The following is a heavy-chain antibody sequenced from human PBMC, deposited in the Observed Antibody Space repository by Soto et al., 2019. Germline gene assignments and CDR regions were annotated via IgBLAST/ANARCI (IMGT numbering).Heavy chain of an antibody. J-gene: IGHJ4*02. CDR2: IYWDDDK. V-gene: IGHV2-5*02. Sequence: QITLNESGPTQVKPRQTLTLTCTFSGFSLTTSGVGVGWIRQSPGKAPEWLALIYWDDDKRYSPSLKSRLTITKDTSKNQVVPTMDDLDPADTATYYCAHRVLRTVFGLVTTTAIYFDFWGQGTPVAVAS. CDR1: GFSLTTSGVG. CDR3: AHRVLRTVFGLVTTTAIYFDF. D-gene: IGHD3-3*01.